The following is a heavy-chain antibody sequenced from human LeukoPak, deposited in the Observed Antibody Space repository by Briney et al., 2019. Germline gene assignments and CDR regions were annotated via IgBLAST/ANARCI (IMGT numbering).Heavy chain of an antibody. CDR2: IYTSGST. CDR1: GGSISSYY. V-gene: IGHV4-4*07. J-gene: IGHJ6*02. Sequence: SETLSLTCTVSGGSISSYYWNWIRQPAGKGLEWIGRIYTSGSTNYNPSLKSRVTMSVDTSKNQFSLKLTSVTAADTAVYYCARGGRNYYFYGMDVWGQGTLVTVSS. CDR3: ARGGRNYYFYGMDV. D-gene: IGHD3-16*01.